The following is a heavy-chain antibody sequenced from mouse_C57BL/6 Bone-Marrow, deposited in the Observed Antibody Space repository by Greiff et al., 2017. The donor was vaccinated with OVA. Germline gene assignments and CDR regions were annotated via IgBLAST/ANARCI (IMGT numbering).Heavy chain of an antibody. CDR1: GYTFTSYW. V-gene: IGHV1-69*01. CDR2: IDPSDSYT. D-gene: IGHD2-2*01. J-gene: IGHJ2*01. Sequence: QVQLKQPGAELVMPGASVKLSCKASGYTFTSYWMHWVKQRPGQGLEWIGEIDPSDSYTNYNQKFKGKSTLTVDKSSSTAYMQLSSLTSEDSAVYYCARMVKGLYFDYWGQGTTLTVSS. CDR3: ARMVKGLYFDY.